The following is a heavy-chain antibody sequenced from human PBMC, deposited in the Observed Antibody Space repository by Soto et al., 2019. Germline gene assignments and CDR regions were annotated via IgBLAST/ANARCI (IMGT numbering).Heavy chain of an antibody. Sequence: SETLSLTCAVYVGSFSGYYWSWIRQPPGKGLEWIGEINHSGSTNYNPSLKSRVTISVDTSKNQFSLKLCSVTAADTAVYYCARIRYYGYSYYYYGMDVWGQGTTVTVSS. CDR1: VGSFSGYY. CDR2: INHSGST. J-gene: IGHJ6*02. V-gene: IGHV4-34*01. D-gene: IGHD3-10*01. CDR3: ARIRYYGYSYYYYGMDV.